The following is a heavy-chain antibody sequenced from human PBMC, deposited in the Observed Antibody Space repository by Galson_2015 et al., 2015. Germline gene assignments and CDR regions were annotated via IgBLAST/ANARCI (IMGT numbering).Heavy chain of an antibody. Sequence: SVKVSCKASGLNFVDYFIHWVRQAPGQGLEWMGWINPKNGGVNSAQKFQDRITITRDTSIRTVYMELSGLQSDDTAIYYCARPTRPNSGHYCYEYWGQGTQVTVSS. CDR2: INPKNGGV. J-gene: IGHJ4*02. V-gene: IGHV1-2*02. CDR3: ARPTRPNSGHYCYEY. D-gene: IGHD1-26*01. CDR1: GLNFVDYF.